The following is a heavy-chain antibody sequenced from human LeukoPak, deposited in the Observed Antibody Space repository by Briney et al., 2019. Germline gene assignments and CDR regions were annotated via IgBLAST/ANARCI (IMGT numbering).Heavy chain of an antibody. CDR3: ARPFIPSGSYFYYFDY. Sequence: ASVKVSCKASGYTFTSYGIGWVRQAPGQGLEWMGWISAYNGNTNYAQNFQGRVTMTTDTSTSTAYMELRSLRSDDTAVYYCARPFIPSGSYFYYFDYWSQGTLVTVSS. CDR1: GYTFTSYG. J-gene: IGHJ4*02. CDR2: ISAYNGNT. D-gene: IGHD1-26*01. V-gene: IGHV1-18*01.